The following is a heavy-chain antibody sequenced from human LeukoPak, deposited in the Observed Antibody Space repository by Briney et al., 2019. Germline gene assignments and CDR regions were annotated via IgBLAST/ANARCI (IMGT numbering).Heavy chain of an antibody. D-gene: IGHD6-19*01. CDR2: ISVNGETT. V-gene: IGHV3-23*01. J-gene: IGHJ4*02. Sequence: GGSLRLSCAVSGFSVSSFGMSRVLQAPGKGLEWISAISVNGETTWYADSVRGRVIISRDNSKNTLYLQLSSLRAEDTAVYYCAQGFSSGWYPYWGQGSLDSVSS. CDR3: AQGFSSGWYPY. CDR1: GFSVSSFG.